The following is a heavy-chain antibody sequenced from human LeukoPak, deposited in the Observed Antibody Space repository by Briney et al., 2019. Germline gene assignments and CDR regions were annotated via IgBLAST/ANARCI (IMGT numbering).Heavy chain of an antibody. CDR1: GGSISSYY. CDR2: IYTSGST. D-gene: IGHD3-10*01. V-gene: IGHV4-4*07. J-gene: IGHJ4*02. Sequence: SETLSLTCTVSGGSISSYYWSWIRQPAGKGLEWIGRIYTSGSTNYNPSLKSRVTMSVDTSKNQFSLKLSSVTAADTAVYYCAREMVRGVIDYFDYWGQGTLVTVSS. CDR3: AREMVRGVIDYFDY.